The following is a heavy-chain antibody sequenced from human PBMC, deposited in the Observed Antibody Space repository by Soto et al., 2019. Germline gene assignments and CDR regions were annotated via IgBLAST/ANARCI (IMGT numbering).Heavy chain of an antibody. J-gene: IGHJ4*02. CDR2: ISYSGSA. V-gene: IGHV4-30-4*01. D-gene: IGHD2-15*01. Sequence: SETLSLTCTVSGGSISSGNYYWSWIRQPPGKGLEWIGFISYSGSAYYNPSLKSRVTISVDTSKNQFSLNLSFVTAADTAVYYCAKMGTPATGLYYFDYWGQGALVTVSS. CDR1: GGSISSGNYY. CDR3: AKMGTPATGLYYFDY.